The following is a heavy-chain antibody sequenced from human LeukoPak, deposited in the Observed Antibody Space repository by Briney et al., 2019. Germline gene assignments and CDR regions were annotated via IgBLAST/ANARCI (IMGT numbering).Heavy chain of an antibody. J-gene: IGHJ5*02. D-gene: IGHD1-1*01. CDR2: VHPNSGNT. V-gene: IGHV1-8*01. Sequence: SVKASCKTSGYPFTTDEINWVRQAAGQGLEWMGWVHPNSGNTAYAQKFQGRVTKTRDTSISTAYMELSSLSSDDTAVYFCSREARNVPWGQRTLVTVSS. CDR3: SREARNVP. CDR1: GYPFTTDE.